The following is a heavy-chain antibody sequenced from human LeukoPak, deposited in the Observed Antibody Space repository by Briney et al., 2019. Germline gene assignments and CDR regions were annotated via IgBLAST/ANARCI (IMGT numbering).Heavy chain of an antibody. J-gene: IGHJ4*02. V-gene: IGHV3-74*01. CDR1: GFTFSSYW. D-gene: IGHD6-19*01. CDR2: ISTDGSST. CDR3: VPLTSGWSKGFFDY. Sequence: PGGSLRLSCAASGFTFSSYWMHWVRQAPGKGLVWVSRISTDGSSTNYADSVKGRFTISRDNAKNTLYLQMNSLRAEDTAVYYCVPLTSGWSKGFFDYWGQGTLVTVSS.